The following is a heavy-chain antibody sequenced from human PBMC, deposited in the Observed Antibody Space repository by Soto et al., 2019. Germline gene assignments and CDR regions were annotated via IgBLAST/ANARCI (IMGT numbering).Heavy chain of an antibody. CDR2: IRTKSNNFAT. CDR1: GLTLSGSD. CDR3: SRHQEGRSMVFYGMDV. J-gene: IGHJ6*02. V-gene: IGHV3-73*01. D-gene: IGHD3-10*01. Sequence: GGSLRLSCAASGLTLSGSDIHWVRQASGKGLEWVGRIRTKSNNFATSYAESVRGRFTISRDDSDNTASLQMSSLKTEDTAIYYCSRHQEGRSMVFYGMDVWGQGTTVTVSS.